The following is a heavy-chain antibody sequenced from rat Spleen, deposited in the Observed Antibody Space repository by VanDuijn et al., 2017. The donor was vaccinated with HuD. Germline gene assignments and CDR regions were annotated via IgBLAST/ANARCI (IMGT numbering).Heavy chain of an antibody. J-gene: IGHJ4*01. Sequence: VQLVESGGGLVQPGRSMKLSCAASGFTFSDYYMAWVRQAPTKGLEWVATISSSSGTVYAAAVKGRFTISRDNAKNNLYLQLNSLKSEDTAIYYCARGDYYYYDGSYYYDVMDAWGQGASVTVSS. V-gene: IGHV5-62*01. CDR2: ISSSSGT. CDR3: ARGDYYYYDGSYYYDVMDA. D-gene: IGHD1-12*02. CDR1: GFTFSDYY.